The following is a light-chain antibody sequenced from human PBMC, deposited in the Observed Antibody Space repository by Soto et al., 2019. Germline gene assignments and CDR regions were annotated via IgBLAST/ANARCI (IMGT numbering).Light chain of an antibody. CDR2: LNSDGSH. CDR3: KTGGPGIQV. V-gene: IGLV4-69*01. CDR1: SGHSSYA. J-gene: IGLJ2*01. Sequence: QAVVTQSPSASASLGASVKLTCTLSSGHSSYAIAWHQQQPEKGPRYLMKLNSDGSHSKGDGIPDRFSGSSSGAERYLTIPSLQSEDEADYCCKTGGPGIQVFGGGTKVTVL.